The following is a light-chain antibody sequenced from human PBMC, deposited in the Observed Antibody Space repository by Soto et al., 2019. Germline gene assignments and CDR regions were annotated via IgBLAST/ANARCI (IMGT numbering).Light chain of an antibody. J-gene: IGLJ2*01. CDR2: DVS. CDR3: SAYTSSSTYVV. CDR1: SSDVGGDNY. V-gene: IGLV2-14*01. Sequence: QSALTQPASVSGSPGQSITISCTGPSSDVGGDNYVSWYQQHPGKAPKLTVYDVSNRPSGVSNRFSGSKSGNTASLTISGLQAEDEADYYCSAYTSSSTYVVFGGGTKLTVL.